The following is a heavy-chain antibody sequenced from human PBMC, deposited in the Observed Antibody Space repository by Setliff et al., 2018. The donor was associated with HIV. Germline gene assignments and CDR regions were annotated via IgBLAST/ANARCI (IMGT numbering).Heavy chain of an antibody. CDR3: AIDLGMRITAL. V-gene: IGHV1-46*01. Sequence: GASVKVSCKASGYTFTSYYMHWVRQAPGQGLEWMGIINPSGGSTSYAQKFQGRVTMTRDTSTSTVYMELSSLRSEDTAVYYCAIDLGMRITALWGQGTLVTVSS. J-gene: IGHJ4*02. D-gene: IGHD1-26*01. CDR1: GYTFTSYY. CDR2: INPSGGST.